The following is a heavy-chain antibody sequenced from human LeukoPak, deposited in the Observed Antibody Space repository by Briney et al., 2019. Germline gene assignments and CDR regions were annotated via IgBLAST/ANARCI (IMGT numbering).Heavy chain of an antibody. D-gene: IGHD4-11*01. CDR2: IYPGDSDT. J-gene: IGHJ6*03. CDR3: ARYEGGYSNYRYYYYMDV. CDR1: GYSFTSYW. V-gene: IGHV5-51*01. Sequence: GESLKISCKGSGYSFTSYWIGWVRQMPGKGLEWMGIIYPGDSDTRYSPSFQGQVTISADKSISTAYLQWSSLKASDTAMYYCARYEGGYSNYRYYYYMDVWGKGTTVTVSS.